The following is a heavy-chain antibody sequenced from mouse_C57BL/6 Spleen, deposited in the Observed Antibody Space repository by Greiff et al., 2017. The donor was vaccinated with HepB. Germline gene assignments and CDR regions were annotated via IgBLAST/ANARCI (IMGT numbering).Heavy chain of an antibody. CDR2: IDPENGGT. CDR3: AAGSDYYVSSSLDY. J-gene: IGHJ2*01. D-gene: IGHD1-1*01. Sequence: VQGVESGAELVRPGASVTLSCKASGYTFTDYEMHWVKQTPVHGLEWIGAIDPENGGTAYNQKFKGKARLTADKSSSTAYMTIRSLTSEDAAIYSFAAGSDYYVSSSLDYWGQGTTLTVSS. V-gene: IGHV1-15*01. CDR1: GYTFTDYE.